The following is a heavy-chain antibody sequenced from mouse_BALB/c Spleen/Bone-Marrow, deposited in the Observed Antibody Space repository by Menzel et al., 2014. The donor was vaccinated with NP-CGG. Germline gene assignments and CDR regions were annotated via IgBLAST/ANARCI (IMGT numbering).Heavy chain of an antibody. CDR2: ISSGGSYT. CDR3: AREGYDGQMDY. Sequence: EVKLVESGGGLVKPGGSLNFSCAASGFTFIGYALSWVRRPPEKSLGWVAEISSGGSYTYYPDTVTGRLTISRDNAKNTLYLEMSSLRSEDTAMYYCAREGYDGQMDYWGQGTSVTVSS. CDR1: GFTFIGYA. D-gene: IGHD2-2*01. V-gene: IGHV5-9-4*01. J-gene: IGHJ4*01.